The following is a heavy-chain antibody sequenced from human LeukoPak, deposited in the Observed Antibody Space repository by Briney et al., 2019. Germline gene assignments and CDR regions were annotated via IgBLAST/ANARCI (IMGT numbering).Heavy chain of an antibody. D-gene: IGHD4-17*01. CDR2: IYYSGST. CDR1: GGSIRSYY. Sequence: SETLSLTCTVSGGSIRSYYWSWIRQPPGKGLEWIGYIYYSGSTNYNPSLKSRVTISVDTSKNQFSLKLSSVTAADTAVYYCARGVTVTTSYNWFDPWGQGTLVTVSS. V-gene: IGHV4-59*01. J-gene: IGHJ5*02. CDR3: ARGVTVTTSYNWFDP.